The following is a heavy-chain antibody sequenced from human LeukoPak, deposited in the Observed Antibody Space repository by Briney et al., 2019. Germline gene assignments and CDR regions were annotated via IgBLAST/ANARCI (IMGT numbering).Heavy chain of an antibody. CDR1: GGSFSGYC. CDR3: ARGADDIVVVPGAMRDYYYGMDV. J-gene: IGHJ6*02. V-gene: IGHV4-34*01. CDR2: INHSGST. Sequence: SETLSLTCAVYGGSFSGYCWSWIRQPPGKGLEWIGEINHSGSTNYSPSLKSRVTISVDTSKNQFSLKLSSVTAADTAVYYCARGADDIVVVPGAMRDYYYGMDVWGQGTTVTVSS. D-gene: IGHD2-2*01.